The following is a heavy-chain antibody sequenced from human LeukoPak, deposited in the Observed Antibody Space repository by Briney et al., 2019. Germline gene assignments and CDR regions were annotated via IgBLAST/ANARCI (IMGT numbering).Heavy chain of an antibody. J-gene: IGHJ4*02. CDR3: ARDGPGGAADY. Sequence: SVKVSCKASGGTFSSYAISWVRQAPGQGLEWMGRIIPILGIANYAQKFQGRVTITADKSTSTAYMELSSLRSEDTAVYYCARDGPGGAADYWGQGTLVTVSS. D-gene: IGHD1-14*01. CDR1: GGTFSSYA. V-gene: IGHV1-69*04. CDR2: IIPILGIA.